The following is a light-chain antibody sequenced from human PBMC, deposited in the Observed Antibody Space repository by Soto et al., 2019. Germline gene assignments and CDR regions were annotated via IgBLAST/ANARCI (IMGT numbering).Light chain of an antibody. CDR2: DAS. CDR3: QQRSNLPLT. Sequence: EIVLTQSPATLSLSPGERATLSCRASQSVSSYLAWYQQKPGQAPRLLIYDASNRATGIPARFSGSGSGTDFPLIISSLEPEDFSVYYCQQRSNLPLTFGPGTKVDIK. J-gene: IGKJ3*01. CDR1: QSVSSY. V-gene: IGKV3-11*01.